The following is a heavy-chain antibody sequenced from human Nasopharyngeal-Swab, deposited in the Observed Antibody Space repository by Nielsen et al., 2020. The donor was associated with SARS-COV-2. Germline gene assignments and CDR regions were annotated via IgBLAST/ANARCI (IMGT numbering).Heavy chain of an antibody. Sequence: GESLKISCAASGFIFSTYDIYWVRQAPGKGLEWVSAISGSGGSTYYADSVKGRFTISRDNSKNTLYLQMNSLRAEDTAVYYCARDDYVWGSYRYREYNWFDPWGQGTLVTVSS. J-gene: IGHJ5*02. CDR1: GFIFSTYD. CDR3: ARDDYVWGSYRYREYNWFDP. D-gene: IGHD3-16*02. CDR2: ISGSGGST. V-gene: IGHV3-23*01.